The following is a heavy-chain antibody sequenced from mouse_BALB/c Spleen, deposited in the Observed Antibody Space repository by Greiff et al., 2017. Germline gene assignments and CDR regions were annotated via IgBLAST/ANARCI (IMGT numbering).Heavy chain of an antibody. J-gene: IGHJ3*01. Sequence: VKLVESGPGLVAPSQSLSITCTVSGFSLTSYGVHWVRQPPGKGLEWLGVIWAGGSTNYNSALMSRLSISKDNSKSQVFLKMNSLQTDDTAMYYCAREYTTVVAPGYWGQGTLVTVSA. V-gene: IGHV2-9*02. CDR2: IWAGGST. D-gene: IGHD1-1*01. CDR1: GFSLTSYG. CDR3: AREYTTVVAPGY.